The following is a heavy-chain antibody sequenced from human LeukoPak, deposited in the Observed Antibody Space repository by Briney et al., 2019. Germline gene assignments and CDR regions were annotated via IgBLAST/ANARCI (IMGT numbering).Heavy chain of an antibody. D-gene: IGHD2-8*01. CDR3: ARDLKFSFDNGGPTAPDI. CDR1: GYTFTNYD. CDR2: INTYNGHK. J-gene: IGHJ4*02. V-gene: IGHV1-18*01. Sequence: GASVKVSCKASGYTFTNYDFTWVRQAPGQGLEWMGWINTYNGHKYYALKFQGRVSLTTDTSTNTAYMELRSLTSDDTAIYYCARDLKFSFDNGGPTAPDIWGQGTLVTVSS.